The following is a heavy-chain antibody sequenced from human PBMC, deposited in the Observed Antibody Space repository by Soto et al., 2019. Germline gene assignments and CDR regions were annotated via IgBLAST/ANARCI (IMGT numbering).Heavy chain of an antibody. Sequence: EVPLVDSGGGLIQPGGSLRRSGGASGFTISSKYRSRVRQAPATGLEWVTVNYRGGSTYYADSVKGRFTISRDNSKNTFYLQMNGLRAEDTAVYYWAREGGADHSFDYWGQGTLVTVSS. J-gene: IGHJ4*02. CDR3: AREGGADHSFDY. D-gene: IGHD1-26*01. CDR2: NYRGGST. V-gene: IGHV3-53*01. CDR1: GFTISSKY.